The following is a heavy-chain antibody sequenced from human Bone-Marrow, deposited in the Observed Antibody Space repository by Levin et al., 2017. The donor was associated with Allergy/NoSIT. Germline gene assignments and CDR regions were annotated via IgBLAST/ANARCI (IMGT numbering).Heavy chain of an antibody. J-gene: IGHJ5*02. V-gene: IGHV3-74*01. CDR2: INSDGSST. Sequence: GGSLRLSCAASGFTFSSYWMHWVRQAPGKGLVWVSRINSDGSSTSYADSVKGRFTISRDNAKNTLYLQMNSLRAEDTAVYYCARDQMGGGYYYVNWFDPWGQGTLVTVSS. D-gene: IGHD3-22*01. CDR1: GFTFSSYW. CDR3: ARDQMGGGYYYVNWFDP.